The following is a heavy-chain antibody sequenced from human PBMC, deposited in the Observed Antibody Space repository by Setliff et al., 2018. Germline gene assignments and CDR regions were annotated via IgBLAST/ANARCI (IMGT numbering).Heavy chain of an antibody. J-gene: IGHJ6*02. Sequence: ASVKVSCKASGYTFTSYGISWVRQAPGQGLEWMGWISAYNGNTNYAQKLQGRVTMTTDTSTSTAYMELRSLRSDDTAVYYCARDSRGLVPAAIEGSYYYYGMDVWGQGTTVTVS. V-gene: IGHV1-18*01. D-gene: IGHD2-2*02. CDR1: GYTFTSYG. CDR3: ARDSRGLVPAAIEGSYYYYGMDV. CDR2: ISAYNGNT.